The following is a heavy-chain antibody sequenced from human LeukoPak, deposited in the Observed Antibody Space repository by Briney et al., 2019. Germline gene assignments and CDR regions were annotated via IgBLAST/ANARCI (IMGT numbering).Heavy chain of an antibody. CDR3: AKFVY. CDR2: LSCSAGST. J-gene: IGHJ4*02. Sequence: GGSLRLSCAASGLTFSNYAMTWVRQAPGQGLEWVSTLSCSAGSTFYADSVKGRFTVSRYNSKNSVVLQMTSLRDEDVYVYDCAKFVYWGEGTLVTVSS. V-gene: IGHV3-23*01. CDR1: GLTFSNYA.